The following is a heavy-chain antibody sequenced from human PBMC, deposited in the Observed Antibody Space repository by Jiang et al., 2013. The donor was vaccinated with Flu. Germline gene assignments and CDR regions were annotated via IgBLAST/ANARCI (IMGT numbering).Heavy chain of an antibody. J-gene: IGHJ4*02. CDR3: ATYDDDWLRSFFRN. V-gene: IGHV4-39*01. CDR1: GGSIGSRGVY. D-gene: IGHD3-9*01. CDR2: LDYSAAT. Sequence: LLKPSETLSLTCTVSGGSIGSRGVYGAWIRQTPGKGLEWIGSLDYSAATHAGPSFRGRVTMSVSTSRNQFSLKVTSVTAADTAVYYCATYDDDWLRSFFRNWGQGMLVTVSS.